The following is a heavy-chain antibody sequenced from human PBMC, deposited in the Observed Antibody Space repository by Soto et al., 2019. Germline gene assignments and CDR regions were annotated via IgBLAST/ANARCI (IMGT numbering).Heavy chain of an antibody. CDR3: ARDYDYLPAHPYMDV. V-gene: IGHV1-3*01. J-gene: IGHJ6*02. CDR1: GYTFTSYA. Sequence: GASVKVSCKASGYTFTSYAMHWVRQAPGQRLEWMGWINAGNGNTKYSQKFQGRVTITRDTSASTAYMELSSLRSEDTAVYYCARDYDYLPAHPYMDVWGQGTTVTVSS. CDR2: INAGNGNT. D-gene: IGHD3-16*01.